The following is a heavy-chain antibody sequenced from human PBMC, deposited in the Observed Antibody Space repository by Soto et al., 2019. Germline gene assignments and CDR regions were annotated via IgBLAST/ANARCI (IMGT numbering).Heavy chain of an antibody. J-gene: IGHJ6*03. D-gene: IGHD6-6*01. CDR2: INPNGGST. CDR1: GYTFINYY. V-gene: IGHV1-46*03. CDR3: VRATAARQRDYSYHYYLHI. Sequence: QVQLVQFGAEVNKPGASVKVSCKASGYTFINYYIHWVRQAPGQGLEWRGVINPNGGSTVYAQKFQGRVTLTRDTSTSTVYVELSSLRSDDTAVYFCVRATAARQRDYSYHYYLHIWGKGTTVTVSS.